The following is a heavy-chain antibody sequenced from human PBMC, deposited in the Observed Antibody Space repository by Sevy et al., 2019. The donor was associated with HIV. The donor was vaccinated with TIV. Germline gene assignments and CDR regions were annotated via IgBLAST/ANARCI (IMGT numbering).Heavy chain of an antibody. CDR1: GGSVSGYF. D-gene: IGHD3-22*01. V-gene: IGHV4-59*02. J-gene: IGHJ4*02. Sequence: SETLSLTCTVSGGSVSGYFWSWIRQPPGRGLEWIGNIHHSGTTKYNPSLKSRLTISVDTSKNQFSLILTSATAADTAVYYCSDVDSSGHSDYWGQGTPVTVSS. CDR3: SDVDSSGHSDY. CDR2: IHHSGTT.